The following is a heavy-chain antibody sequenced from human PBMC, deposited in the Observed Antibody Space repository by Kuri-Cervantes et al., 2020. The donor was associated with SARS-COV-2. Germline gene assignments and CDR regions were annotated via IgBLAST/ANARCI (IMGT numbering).Heavy chain of an antibody. V-gene: IGHV6-1*01. D-gene: IGHD6-19*01. Sequence: SETLSLTCAISGDSVSSNSAAWSWIGQSPSRGLEWLGRTFYRSKWHNDYAVSVKGRITISPDTSKNQFSLRLNSVTPEDTAVYYCARGSSGRDYWGQGTLVTVSS. CDR3: ARGSSGRDY. J-gene: IGHJ4*02. CDR1: GDSVSSNSAA. CDR2: TFYRSKWHN.